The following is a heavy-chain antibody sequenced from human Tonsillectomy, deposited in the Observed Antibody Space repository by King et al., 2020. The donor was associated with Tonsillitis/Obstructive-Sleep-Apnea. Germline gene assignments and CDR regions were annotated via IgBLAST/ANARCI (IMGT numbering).Heavy chain of an antibody. J-gene: IGHJ4*02. Sequence: QLQESGPGLVKPSQTLSLTCTVSGGSISSGGYYWSWIRQHPGKGLEWIGDIYYSGSTYYNPSLKSRVTISVDTSKNQFSLKLSSVTAADTAVYSCARDGGWNRAIDSWGQGTLVTVSS. V-gene: IGHV4-31*03. CDR1: GGSISSGGYY. D-gene: IGHD1-1*01. CDR3: ARDGGWNRAIDS. CDR2: IYYSGST.